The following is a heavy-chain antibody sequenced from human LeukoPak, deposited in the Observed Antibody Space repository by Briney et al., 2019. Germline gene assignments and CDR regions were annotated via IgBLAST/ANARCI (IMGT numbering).Heavy chain of an antibody. CDR1: GGSISSYY. D-gene: IGHD3-3*01. CDR3: ASTYDFWSGQNWFDP. Sequence: SETLSLTCTVSGGSISSYYWSWIRQPPGKGLEWIGYIYYSGSTNYNPSLKSRVTISVDTSKYQFSLKLSSVTAADTAVYYCASTYDFWSGQNWFDPWGQGTLVTVSS. J-gene: IGHJ5*02. V-gene: IGHV4-59*01. CDR2: IYYSGST.